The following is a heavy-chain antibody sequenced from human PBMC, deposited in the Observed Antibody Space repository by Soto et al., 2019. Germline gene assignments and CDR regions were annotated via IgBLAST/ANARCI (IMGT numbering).Heavy chain of an antibody. V-gene: IGHV3-21*06. CDR1: GFNFRNFN. CDR3: ARDLRGHYGP. CDR2: VSGSSSYI. Sequence: GGSLRLSCEGSGFNFRNFNMIWVRQAPGKGLEWVSSVSGSSSYIYYADSVKGRFTVSRDNANNLVFLQMNGLRPEDTAMYYCARDLRGHYGPWGQGAMVTVSS. J-gene: IGHJ3*01. D-gene: IGHD4-17*01.